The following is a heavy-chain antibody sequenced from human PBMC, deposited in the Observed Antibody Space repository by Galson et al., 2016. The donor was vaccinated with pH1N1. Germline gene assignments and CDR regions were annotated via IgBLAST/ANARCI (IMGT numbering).Heavy chain of an antibody. CDR1: GSIFIGHW. Sequence: QSGAEVKKPGESLKISCKGSGSIFIGHWIAWVRQKPGNSLEWMGIIYPGDSDPRYSPSFAGQVTISADKSSNTAYLRWSSLKASDTAMYYCARLAHCSGDCYSMGPWGYFDFWGQGTLVAVSS. CDR2: IYPGDSDP. J-gene: IGHJ4*03. D-gene: IGHD2-21*02. V-gene: IGHV5-51*01. CDR3: ARLAHCSGDCYSMGPWGYFDF.